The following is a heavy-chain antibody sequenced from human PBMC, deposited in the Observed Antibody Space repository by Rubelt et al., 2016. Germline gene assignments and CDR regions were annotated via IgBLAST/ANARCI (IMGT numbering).Heavy chain of an antibody. CDR1: GYTFTSYG. Sequence: QVQLVQSGAEVKKPGASVKVSCKASGYTFTSYGISWVRQAPGQGLEWMGWISAYNGNTNYARKLQGRVTMTTDTSTSTADMELRSLRSDDTAVYYCARDRIRIAARQGWYFDLWGRGTLVTVSS. V-gene: IGHV1-18*01. J-gene: IGHJ2*01. CDR3: ARDRIRIAARQGWYFDL. D-gene: IGHD6-6*01. CDR2: ISAYNGNT.